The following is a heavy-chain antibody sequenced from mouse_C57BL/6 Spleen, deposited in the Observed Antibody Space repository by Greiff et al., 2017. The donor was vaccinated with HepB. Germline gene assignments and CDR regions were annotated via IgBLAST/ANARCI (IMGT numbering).Heavy chain of an antibody. J-gene: IGHJ4*01. Sequence: VQLQQPGAELVRPGTSVKLSCKASGYTFTSYWMHWVKQRPGQGLEWIGVIDPSDSYTNYNQKFKGKATWTVDTSSSTAYMQLSSLTSEDSAVYYCASLGDYYAMDDWGQGTSVTDSS. CDR2: IDPSDSYT. V-gene: IGHV1-59*01. CDR1: GYTFTSYW. CDR3: ASLGDYYAMDD. D-gene: IGHD3-1*01.